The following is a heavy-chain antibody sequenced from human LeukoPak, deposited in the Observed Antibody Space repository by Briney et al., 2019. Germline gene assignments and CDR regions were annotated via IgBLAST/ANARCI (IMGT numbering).Heavy chain of an antibody. CDR1: GFTFSDYS. CDR2: IKSNI. V-gene: IGHV3-69-1*02. J-gene: IGHJ4*02. D-gene: IGHD6-13*01. Sequence: GGSLRLSCSASGFTFSDYSMNWVRQAPGKGLEWVAYIKSNIYYADSVKGRFTISRDNAKNLLYLQMNSLTVEDTAVYYCARDDTSSWYQEYWGRGTLVTVSS. CDR3: ARDDTSSWYQEY.